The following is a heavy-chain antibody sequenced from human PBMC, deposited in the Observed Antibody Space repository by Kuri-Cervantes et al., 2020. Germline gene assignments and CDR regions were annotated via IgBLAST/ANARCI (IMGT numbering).Heavy chain of an antibody. CDR1: GFTFDDYA. V-gene: IGHV3-9*01. D-gene: IGHD5-18*01. CDR2: ISWNSGSI. J-gene: IGHJ4*02. CDR3: AKVSGYTYGGFDY. Sequence: SLKVSCAASGFTFDDYATHWVRQAPGKGLEWVSGISWNSGSIGYADSVKGLFTISRDNAKNSLYLQMNSLRAEDTALYCCAKVSGYTYGGFDYWGQGTLVTVSS.